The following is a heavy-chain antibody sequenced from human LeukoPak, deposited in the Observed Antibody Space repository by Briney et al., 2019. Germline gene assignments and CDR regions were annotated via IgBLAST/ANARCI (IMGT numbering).Heavy chain of an antibody. CDR2: ISGSGGST. J-gene: IGHJ5*02. CDR1: GLTFSSYA. CDR3: AKGGGFLLSLDP. D-gene: IGHD2-15*01. Sequence: PGGSLRLSCAASGLTFSSYAMSRVRQAPGKGLEWVSAISGSGGSTYYADSVKGRFTISRDNSKNTLYLQMNSLRAEDTAVYYCAKGGGFLLSLDPWGQGTLVTVSS. V-gene: IGHV3-23*01.